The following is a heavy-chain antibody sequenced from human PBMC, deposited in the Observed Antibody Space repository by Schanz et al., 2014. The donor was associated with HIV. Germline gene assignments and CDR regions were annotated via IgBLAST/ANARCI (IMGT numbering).Heavy chain of an antibody. CDR3: GTYNYGSGHDY. J-gene: IGHJ4*02. Sequence: EEHLLESGGDLIQPGGSLRLSCVASRFPFSNFAMSWVRQDPGRGLEWVSAISTGGERTFYADSVKGRFTISRDNSKNTLYLQMNSLRAEDTAIYHCGTYNYGSGHDYWGQGTLVTVSS. D-gene: IGHD3-10*01. V-gene: IGHV3-23*01. CDR2: ISTGGERT. CDR1: RFPFSNFA.